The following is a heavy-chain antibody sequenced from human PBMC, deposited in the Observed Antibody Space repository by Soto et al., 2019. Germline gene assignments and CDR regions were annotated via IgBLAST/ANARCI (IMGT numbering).Heavy chain of an antibody. D-gene: IGHD1-20*01. V-gene: IGHV3-30*18. Sequence: GGSLRLSCAASGFTFSSYGMHWVRQAPGKGLEWVAVISYDGSNKYYADSVKGRFTISRDNSKNTLYLQMNSLRAEDTAVYYCAKDNWYYYGMDVWGQGTTVTVSS. J-gene: IGHJ6*02. CDR1: GFTFSSYG. CDR3: AKDNWYYYGMDV. CDR2: ISYDGSNK.